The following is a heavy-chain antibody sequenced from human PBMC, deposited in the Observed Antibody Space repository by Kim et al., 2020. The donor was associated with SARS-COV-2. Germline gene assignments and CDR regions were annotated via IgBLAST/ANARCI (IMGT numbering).Heavy chain of an antibody. J-gene: IGHJ4*02. CDR3: STGDGSFFDY. CDR1: GGSISTSS. CDR2: IHSSGFT. V-gene: IGHV4-4*07. D-gene: IGHD7-27*01. Sequence: SETLSLTCAVSGGSISTSSWSWIRQPAGKGLEWIGRIHSSGFTTHNPSLKSRVTMSVDTSKNQFSLRLTSVTAADTAVSSCSTGDGSFFDYCGQGSLFNV.